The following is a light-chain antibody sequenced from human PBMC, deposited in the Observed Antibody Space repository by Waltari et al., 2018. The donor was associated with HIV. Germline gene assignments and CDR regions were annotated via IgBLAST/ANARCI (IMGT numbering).Light chain of an antibody. CDR3: AAWDDSLSGPGV. J-gene: IGLJ3*02. Sequence: QSVLTQPPSASGTPGQRVTISCSGSRSNIGSNYVYWYKQPPGTAPKLLIYRNNQRPSGVPDRFSGSKSGTSASLAISGLRSEDEADYYCAAWDDSLSGPGVFGGGTKLTVL. V-gene: IGLV1-47*01. CDR2: RNN. CDR1: RSNIGSNY.